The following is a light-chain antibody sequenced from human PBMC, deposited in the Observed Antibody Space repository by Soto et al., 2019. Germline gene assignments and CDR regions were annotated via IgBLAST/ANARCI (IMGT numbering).Light chain of an antibody. CDR1: SSNLGAGYD. CDR3: QSYDKSLSGVV. CDR2: VSS. V-gene: IGLV1-40*01. J-gene: IGLJ2*01. Sequence: QSVLTQPPSVSGAPGQRVTISCTGSSSNLGAGYDVHWYQQVPGTAPKFLIYVSSNRPSGVPDRFSGSRSGTSAFLAISGLHAEDEADYYCQSYDKSLSGVVFGGGTKLTVL.